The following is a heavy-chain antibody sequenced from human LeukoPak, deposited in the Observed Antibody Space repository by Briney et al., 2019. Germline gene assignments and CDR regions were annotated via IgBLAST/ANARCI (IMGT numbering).Heavy chain of an antibody. D-gene: IGHD3-3*01. CDR3: ARVWSYYYGMDV. Sequence: SETLSLTCAVYGGSFSGYYWSWIRQPPGKGLEWIGEINHSGSTNYNPSLKSRVIISVDTSKNQFSLKLSSVTAADTAVYYCARVWSYYYGMDVWGQGTTVTVSS. CDR2: INHSGST. CDR1: GGSFSGYY. V-gene: IGHV4-34*01. J-gene: IGHJ6*02.